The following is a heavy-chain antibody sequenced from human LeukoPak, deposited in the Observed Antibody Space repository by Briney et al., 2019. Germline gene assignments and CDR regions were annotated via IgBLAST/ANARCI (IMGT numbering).Heavy chain of an antibody. V-gene: IGHV3-30*02. D-gene: IGHD2-2*01. CDR1: GFTFSSYG. J-gene: IGHJ4*02. Sequence: PGGSLRLSCAASGFTFSSYGMHWVRQPPGKGLEWVAFIRYDGSNKYYADSVKGRFTISRDNSKNTLYLQMNSLRAEDTAVYYCAKNRRCSSTSCYEFYFDYWGQGTLVTVSS. CDR2: IRYDGSNK. CDR3: AKNRRCSSTSCYEFYFDY.